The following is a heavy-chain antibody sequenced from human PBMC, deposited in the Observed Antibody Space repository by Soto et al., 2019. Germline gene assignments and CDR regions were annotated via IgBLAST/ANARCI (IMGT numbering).Heavy chain of an antibody. Sequence: PSQTLSLTCAISGDSVSRNSAAWNWIRQSPSRVLECLGRSYYRYKWYNYSALSVKSRITINADTFKIQFSLQLNSVTPEDTAVYYCARSFSGGSPYFDYWGQGTLVTVS. CDR2: SYYRYKWYN. J-gene: IGHJ4*02. CDR1: GDSVSRNSAA. V-gene: IGHV6-1*01. D-gene: IGHD2-15*01. CDR3: ARSFSGGSPYFDY.